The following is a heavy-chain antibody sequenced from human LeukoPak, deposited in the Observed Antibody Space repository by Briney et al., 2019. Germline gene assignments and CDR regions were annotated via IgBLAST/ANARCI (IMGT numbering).Heavy chain of an antibody. V-gene: IGHV4-39*01. CDR3: ARHAGGIAAAGTRPSDY. CDR2: IYYGGGT. J-gene: IGHJ4*02. CDR1: GASFSSSTYY. Sequence: SETLSLTCTVSGASFSSSTYYWGWTRQPPGKGLEWIGSIYYGGGTYYNPSLKSRVTMSVDTSKKQFSLKLSSVTAADTAVYYCARHAGGIAAAGTRPSDYWGQGTLVTVSS. D-gene: IGHD6-13*01.